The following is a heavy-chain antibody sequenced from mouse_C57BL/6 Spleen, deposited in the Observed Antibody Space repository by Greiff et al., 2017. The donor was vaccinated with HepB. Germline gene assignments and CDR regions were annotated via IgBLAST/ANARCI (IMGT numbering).Heavy chain of an antibody. CDR1: GYTFTSYG. CDR2: IYPRSGNT. CDR3: ARTYYGSSYGYWYFDV. J-gene: IGHJ1*03. V-gene: IGHV1-81*01. Sequence: QVQLQQSGAELARPGASVKLSCKASGYTFTSYGISWVKQRTGQGLEWIGEIYPRSGNTYYNEKFKGKATLTADKSSSTAYMELRRLTSEDSAVYFGARTYYGSSYGYWYFDVWGTGTTVTVSS. D-gene: IGHD1-1*01.